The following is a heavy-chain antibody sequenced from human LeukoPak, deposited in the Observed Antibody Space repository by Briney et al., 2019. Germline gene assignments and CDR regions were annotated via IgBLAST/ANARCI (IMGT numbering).Heavy chain of an antibody. CDR2: INPSDGST. Sequence: ASVKVSCKASGYSFTYHYMHWLRQAPGQGLEWIGIINPSDGSTTYAQKFQGRVTMTRDMSTSTVYMELSSLRSEDTAVYYCARDLRAPDDIWGQGTMVTVSS. J-gene: IGHJ3*02. CDR3: ARDLRAPDDI. CDR1: GYSFTYHY. V-gene: IGHV1-46*01.